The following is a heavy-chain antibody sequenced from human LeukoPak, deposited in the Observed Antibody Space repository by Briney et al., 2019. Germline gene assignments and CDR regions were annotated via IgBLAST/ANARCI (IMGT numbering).Heavy chain of an antibody. D-gene: IGHD5-18*01. CDR3: ARSWDTASRYFDY. CDR1: GGSISSGGYY. J-gene: IGHJ4*02. Sequence: SQTLSLTCTVSGGSISSGGYYWSWIRQHPGKGLEWIGYICYSGSTYYNPSLKSRVTISVDTSKNQFSLKLSSVTAADTAVYYCARSWDTASRYFDYWGQGTLVTVSS. CDR2: ICYSGST. V-gene: IGHV4-31*03.